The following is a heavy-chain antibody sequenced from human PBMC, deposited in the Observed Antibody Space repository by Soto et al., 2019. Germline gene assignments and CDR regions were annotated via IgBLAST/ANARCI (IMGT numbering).Heavy chain of an antibody. CDR2: IHYSGTT. J-gene: IGHJ6*02. V-gene: IGHV4-59*01. CDR3: AGDTYGLDV. CDR1: GASINNYY. Sequence: QVQMQESGPGPVKPSETLSLTCTVFGASINNYYCNWVRQPPGKGLEWIGSIHYSGTTHYNPSLESRVTISRDAARNQFSLRLRSVTAADAAVYYCAGDTYGLDVWGQGTTVTVSS.